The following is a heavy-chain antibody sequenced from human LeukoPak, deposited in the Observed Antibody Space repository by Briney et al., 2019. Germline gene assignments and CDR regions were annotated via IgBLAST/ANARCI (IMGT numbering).Heavy chain of an antibody. V-gene: IGHV3-33*01. CDR1: GFTFSSYG. D-gene: IGHD3-3*01. CDR3: ARADDFWSGYYAFDI. Sequence: GGSLRLSCAASGFTFSSYGMHWVRQAPGKGLEWVAVIWYDGSTKYYADSAKGRFTISRDNSKNTLYLQMNSLRAEDTAVYYCARADDFWSGYYAFDIWGQGTMVTVSS. J-gene: IGHJ3*02. CDR2: IWYDGSTK.